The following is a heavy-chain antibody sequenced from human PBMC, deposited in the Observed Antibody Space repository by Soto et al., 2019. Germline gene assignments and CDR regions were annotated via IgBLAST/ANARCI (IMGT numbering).Heavy chain of an antibody. CDR2: IYYSGST. CDR3: ARPGRDWGSLEY. J-gene: IGHJ4*02. V-gene: IGHV4-59*08. D-gene: IGHD7-27*01. Sequence: PXXTLSLTFSVSGGTINSYYWRWIPQPPGKGLEWIGYIYYSGSTNYNPSLKSRVTISVDTSKNQFSLNLNSVTAADTAVYYCARPGRDWGSLEYWGQGTRVTVSS. CDR1: GGTINSYY.